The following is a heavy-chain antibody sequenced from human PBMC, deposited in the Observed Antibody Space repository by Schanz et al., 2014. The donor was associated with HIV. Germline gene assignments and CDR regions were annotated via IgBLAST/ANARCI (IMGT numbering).Heavy chain of an antibody. CDR2: TSYVANNE. J-gene: IGHJ4*02. V-gene: IGHV3-30*19. CDR1: GFTFSKYG. Sequence: QVQLVESGGSVVQPGRSLRLSCAASGFTFSKYGIHWVRQAPGKGLEWVAVTSYVANNEKYADSVKGRFTVSRDTSKNTVFLQMNSLTVEDTAMYYCAKDGYSSAYYIDYWGQGTLVTVSS. D-gene: IGHD5-12*01. CDR3: AKDGYSSAYYIDY.